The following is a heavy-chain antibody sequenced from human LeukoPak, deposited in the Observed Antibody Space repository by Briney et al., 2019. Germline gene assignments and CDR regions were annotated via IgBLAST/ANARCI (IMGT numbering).Heavy chain of an antibody. V-gene: IGHV3-30-3*01. CDR3: ARGLYSGTYYSPIDY. J-gene: IGHJ4*02. CDR1: GFTFSSCA. D-gene: IGHD3-10*01. CDR2: ISYDGGNE. Sequence: GRSLRLSCAASGFTFSSCAMHGVRQAPGKGLEWVAVISYDGGNEYYADSVKGRFTISRDNSKNTLYLQMNSLRAEDTAVYYCARGLYSGTYYSPIDYWGQGTLVTVSS.